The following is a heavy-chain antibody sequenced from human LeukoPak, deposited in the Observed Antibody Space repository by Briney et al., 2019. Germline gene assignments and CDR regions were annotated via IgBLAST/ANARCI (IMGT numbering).Heavy chain of an antibody. J-gene: IGHJ6*02. CDR3: ARDGDSSSWYYYYYYYGMDV. Sequence: GGSLRLSCAASGFTVSSYCMSWVRQAPGKGLEWVANIKQDGSEKYYVDSVKGRFTISRDNAKNSLYLQMNSLRAEDTAVYYCARDGDSSSWYYYYYYYGMDVWGQGTTVTVSS. CDR2: IKQDGSEK. V-gene: IGHV3-7*01. D-gene: IGHD6-13*01. CDR1: GFTVSSYC.